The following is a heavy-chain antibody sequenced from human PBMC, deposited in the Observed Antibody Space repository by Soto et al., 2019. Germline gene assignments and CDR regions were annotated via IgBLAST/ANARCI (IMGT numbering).Heavy chain of an antibody. CDR1: GYTFTRYH. D-gene: IGHD3-3*01. CDR2: INPSGGKT. V-gene: IGHV1-46*01. CDR3: AVWNSRGNETFWSGPFDF. J-gene: IGHJ4*02. Sequence: ASVKVSCKASGYTFTRYHMHWVRQAPGQGLEWMGIINPSGGKTSYAQKFQGRVTMTGDTSTSTVYMELSSLRSEDTAVYYCAVWNSRGNETFWSGPFDFCGQVTLVTVSS.